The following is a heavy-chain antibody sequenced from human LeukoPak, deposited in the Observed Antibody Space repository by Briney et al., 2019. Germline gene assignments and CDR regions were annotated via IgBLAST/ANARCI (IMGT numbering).Heavy chain of an antibody. CDR1: GFTFSSYS. CDR2: ISSSSSTI. Sequence: GGSLRLSCAASGFTFSSYSMKWVRQAPGKGLEWVSYISSSSSTIYYADSVKGRFTISRDNAKNSLYLQMNSLRAEDTAVYYCARDLDENYYYYMDVWGKGTTVTVSS. V-gene: IGHV3-48*04. J-gene: IGHJ6*03. D-gene: IGHD3/OR15-3a*01. CDR3: ARDLDENYYYYMDV.